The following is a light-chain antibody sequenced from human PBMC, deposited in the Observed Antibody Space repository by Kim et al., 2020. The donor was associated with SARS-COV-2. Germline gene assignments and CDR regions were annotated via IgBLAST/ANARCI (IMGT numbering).Light chain of an antibody. J-gene: IGLJ2*01. CDR2: NNN. CDR3: ASWDDSLNGV. V-gene: IGLV1-44*01. Sequence: QSVLTQPPSASGTPGQGVTISCSGSDSNIGSATVNWYQHLPGTAPKLLLYNNNQRPSGVPDRFSGSKSGTSASLDISGLRSDDEAVYYCASWDDSLNGVFRGGTQLTLL. CDR1: DSNIGSAT.